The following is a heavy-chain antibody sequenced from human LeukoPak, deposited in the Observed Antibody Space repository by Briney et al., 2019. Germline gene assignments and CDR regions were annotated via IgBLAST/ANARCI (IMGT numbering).Heavy chain of an antibody. CDR2: INPSGGST. J-gene: IGHJ4*02. V-gene: IGHV1-46*01. D-gene: IGHD2-15*01. Sequence: ASVKVSCKASGYTFTSYYMHWVRQAPGQGLEWMGIINPSGGSTSYAQKFQGRVTMTRDTSTSTVYMELSSLRSKDTAVYYCARDLYCSGGSCSTRGLDYWGQGTLVTVSS. CDR1: GYTFTSYY. CDR3: ARDLYCSGGSCSTRGLDY.